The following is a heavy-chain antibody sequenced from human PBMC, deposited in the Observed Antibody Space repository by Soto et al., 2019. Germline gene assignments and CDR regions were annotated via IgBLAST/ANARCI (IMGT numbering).Heavy chain of an antibody. CDR2: IYPGDSDT. V-gene: IGHV5-51*01. J-gene: IGHJ6*02. CDR3: ARALAVAGTLVGTYYYYGMDV. Sequence: GESLKISCKGSGYSFTSYWIGWVRQMPGKVLEWMGIIYPGDSDTRYSPSFQGQVTISADKSISTAYLQWSSLKASDTAMYYCARALAVAGTLVGTYYYYGMDVWGQGXTVTVYS. CDR1: GYSFTSYW. D-gene: IGHD6-19*01.